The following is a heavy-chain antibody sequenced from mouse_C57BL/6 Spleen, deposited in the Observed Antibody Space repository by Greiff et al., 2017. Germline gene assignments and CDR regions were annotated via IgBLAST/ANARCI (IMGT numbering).Heavy chain of an antibody. Sequence: QVQLKESGAELVKPGASVKISCKASGYAFSSYWMNWVKQRPGKGLEWIGQIYPGDGDTNYNGKFKGKATLTADKSSSTAYMQLSSLTSEDSAVYFCARCYDYSYDFDYWGQGTTLTVSS. CDR2: IYPGDGDT. CDR3: ARCYDYSYDFDY. CDR1: GYAFSSYW. J-gene: IGHJ2*01. V-gene: IGHV1-80*01. D-gene: IGHD2-4*01.